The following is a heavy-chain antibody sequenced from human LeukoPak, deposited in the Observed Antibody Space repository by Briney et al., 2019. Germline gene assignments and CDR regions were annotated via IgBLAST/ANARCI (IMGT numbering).Heavy chain of an antibody. CDR1: GFAFSSYA. V-gene: IGHV3-64*01. CDR3: ARHHYDFWSGYYELCLDY. Sequence: GGSLRLSCAASGFAFSSYAMHWVRQAPGKGLEYVSAISSNGGSTYYANSVKGRFTISRDNSKNTLYLQMGSLRPEDMAVYYCARHHYDFWSGYYELCLDYWGQGTLVTVSS. CDR2: ISSNGGST. J-gene: IGHJ4*02. D-gene: IGHD3-3*01.